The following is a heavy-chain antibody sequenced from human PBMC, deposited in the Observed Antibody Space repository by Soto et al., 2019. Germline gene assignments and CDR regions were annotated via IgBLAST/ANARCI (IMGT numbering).Heavy chain of an antibody. D-gene: IGHD3-22*01. V-gene: IGHV5-10-1*01. CDR1: GYSFTSYW. CDR2: IDPSDSYT. J-gene: IGHJ6*02. CDR3: ARHDHYYDSSGYTLYYYGMDV. Sequence: PGESLKISCKGSGYSFTSYWISWVRQMPGKGLEWMGRIDPSDSYTNYSPSFQGHVTISADKSISTAYLQRSSLKASDTAMYYCARHDHYYDSSGYTLYYYGMDVWGQGTTVTVSS.